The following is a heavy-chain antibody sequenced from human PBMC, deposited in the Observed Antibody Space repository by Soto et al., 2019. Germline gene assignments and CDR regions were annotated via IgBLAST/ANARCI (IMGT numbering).Heavy chain of an antibody. J-gene: IGHJ6*02. CDR2: IIPIFGTA. CDR3: ARAVYSYGAYYYYYGMDV. CDR1: GGTFSSYA. V-gene: IGHV1-69*13. D-gene: IGHD5-18*01. Sequence: SVKVSCKASGGTFSSYAISWVRQAPGQGLEWMGGIIPIFGTANYAQKFQGRVTITADESTSTAYMELSSLRSEDTAVYYCARAVYSYGAYYYYYGMDVWGQGTTVTVSS.